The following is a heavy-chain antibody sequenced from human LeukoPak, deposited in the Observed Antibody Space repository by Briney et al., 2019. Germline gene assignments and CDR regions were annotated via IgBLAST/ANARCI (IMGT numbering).Heavy chain of an antibody. J-gene: IGHJ6*03. V-gene: IGHV4-34*01. Sequence: SDTLSLTCAVYGGSFSGYYWSWIRQPPGKGLEWIGEINHSGSTNYNPSLKSRVTISVDTSKNQFSLKLSSVTAADTAVYYCARLPLYYYYYMDVWGKGTTVTISS. CDR2: INHSGST. CDR3: ARLPLYYYYYMDV. CDR1: GGSFSGYY.